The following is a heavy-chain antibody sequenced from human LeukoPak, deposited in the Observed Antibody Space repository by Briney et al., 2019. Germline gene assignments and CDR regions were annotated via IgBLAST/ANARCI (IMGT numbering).Heavy chain of an antibody. J-gene: IGHJ5*02. CDR3: ARDHYDILTGYPLNWFDP. V-gene: IGHV1-69*04. CDR2: IIPILGIA. CDR1: GGTFISYA. D-gene: IGHD3-9*01. Sequence: SVKVSCKASGGTFISYAISWVRQAPGQGLEWMGRIIPILGIANYAQKFQGRVTITADKSTSTAYMELSSLRSEDTAVYYCARDHYDILTGYPLNWFDPWGQGTLVTVSS.